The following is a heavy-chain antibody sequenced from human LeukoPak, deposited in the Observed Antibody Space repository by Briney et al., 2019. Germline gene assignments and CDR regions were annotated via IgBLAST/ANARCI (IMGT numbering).Heavy chain of an antibody. CDR1: GLTFSSYE. J-gene: IGHJ4*02. D-gene: IGHD6-13*01. V-gene: IGHV3-48*03. CDR3: ARGPRIAAAGTGY. CDR2: ISSSGSTI. Sequence: GGSLRLSCAASGLTFSSYEMNWVRQAPGKGLEWVSYISSSGSTIFYADSVKGRFTISRDNAKNSLYLQMNSLRAEDTAVYYCARGPRIAAAGTGYWGQGTLVTVSS.